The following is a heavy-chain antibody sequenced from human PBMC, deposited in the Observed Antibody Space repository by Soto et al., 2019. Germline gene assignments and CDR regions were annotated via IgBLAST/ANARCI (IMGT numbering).Heavy chain of an antibody. Sequence: ASLKVSCKTSGYTFTSYAMHCVRHTNGQRLEWMGWINAGNGNTKYSQKFQGRLTISKDTSKNRVVLTVTNMDPVDTATYYCVRRRVAHLTAYFDYWGPGTLVTVSS. J-gene: IGHJ4*02. D-gene: IGHD5-12*01. CDR2: INAGNGNT. CDR3: VRRRVAHLTAYFDY. V-gene: IGHV1-3*01. CDR1: GYTFTSYA.